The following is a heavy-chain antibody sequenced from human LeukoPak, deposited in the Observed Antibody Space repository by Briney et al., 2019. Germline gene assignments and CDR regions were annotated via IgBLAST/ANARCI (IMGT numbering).Heavy chain of an antibody. CDR3: ASIRSSGFPFDY. V-gene: IGHV4-39*01. CDR2: IYYSGST. Sequence: SETLSPTCTVSGGSISSSSYYWGWIRQPPGKGLEWIGSIYYSGSTYYNPSLKSRVTISVDTSKNQFSLKLSSVTAADTAVYYRASIRSSGFPFDYWGQGTLVTVSS. J-gene: IGHJ4*02. D-gene: IGHD3-22*01. CDR1: GGSISSSSYY.